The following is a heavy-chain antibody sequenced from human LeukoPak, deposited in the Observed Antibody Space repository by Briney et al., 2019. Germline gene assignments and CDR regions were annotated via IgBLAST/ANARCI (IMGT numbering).Heavy chain of an antibody. CDR3: ARLTYCSSTSCYGGELDY. D-gene: IGHD2-2*01. CDR2: ICHSGST. J-gene: IGHJ4*02. CDR1: GYSISSGYY. V-gene: IGHV4-38-2*01. Sequence: SETLSLTCAVSGYSISSGYYWGWIRQPPGKGLEWIGSICHSGSTYYNPSLKSRVTISVDTSKNQFSLKLRSMTAADTAVYYCARLTYCSSTSCYGGELDYWGQGTLVTVSS.